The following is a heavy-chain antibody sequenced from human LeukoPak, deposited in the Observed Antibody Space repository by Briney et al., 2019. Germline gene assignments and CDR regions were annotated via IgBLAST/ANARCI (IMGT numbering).Heavy chain of an antibody. J-gene: IGHJ5*02. V-gene: IGHV1-8*01. CDR3: ARASGSYLRFDP. CDR2: MNPNSFNT. D-gene: IGHD3-10*01. CDR1: GYTFTSYD. Sequence: ASVKVSCKASGYTFTSYDINWVRQATGQGLEWIGWMNPNSFNTGYAQKFQGRHTMTRTTSISTAYMELSSLRSEDTAVYYCARASGSYLRFDPWGQGTLVTVSS.